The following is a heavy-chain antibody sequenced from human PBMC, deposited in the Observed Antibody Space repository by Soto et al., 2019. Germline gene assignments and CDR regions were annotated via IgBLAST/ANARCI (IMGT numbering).Heavy chain of an antibody. D-gene: IGHD3-22*01. V-gene: IGHV3-21*01. CDR1: GFTLSRHT. Sequence: GGSLRLSCAAYGFTLSRHTMNWVRQAPGKGLEWVSFIGSRTSDIYYADSVKGRFTISRDNAKNSLYLDLTRLRAEDTAVYFCVRDYYDTSGYPNTFDMWGQGTMVTVSS. CDR3: VRDYYDTSGYPNTFDM. CDR2: IGSRTSDI. J-gene: IGHJ3*02.